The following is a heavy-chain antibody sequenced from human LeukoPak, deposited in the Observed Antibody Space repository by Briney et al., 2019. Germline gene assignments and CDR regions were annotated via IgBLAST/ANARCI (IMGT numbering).Heavy chain of an antibody. D-gene: IGHD2-2*01. V-gene: IGHV4-39*01. CDR2: IYYSGST. Sequence: SETLSLTCTVSSGSISSSSYYWRWLRQPPGTGLEWTGRIYYSGSTCYNPSLKSRVTISVDTSKNQFSLKLSSVTAADTAVYYGARLEFVNIVVVPAAMHFDYWGQGTLVTVSS. J-gene: IGHJ4*02. CDR1: SGSISSSSYY. CDR3: ARLEFVNIVVVPAAMHFDY.